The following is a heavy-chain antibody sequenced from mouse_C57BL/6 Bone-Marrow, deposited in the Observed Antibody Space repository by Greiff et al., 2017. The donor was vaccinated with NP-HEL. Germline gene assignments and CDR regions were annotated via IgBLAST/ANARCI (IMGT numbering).Heavy chain of an antibody. Sequence: EVKLQESGAELVKPGASVKLSCTASGFNIKDYYMHWVKQRTEQGLEWIGRIDPEDGETKYAPKFQGKATITADTSSNTADLQLSSLTSEDTAVYYCARKGRVRRGGGGPWFAYWGQGTLVTVSA. CDR1: GFNIKDYY. CDR3: ARKGRVRRGGGGPWFAY. V-gene: IGHV14-2*01. CDR2: IDPEDGET. D-gene: IGHD2-14*01. J-gene: IGHJ3*01.